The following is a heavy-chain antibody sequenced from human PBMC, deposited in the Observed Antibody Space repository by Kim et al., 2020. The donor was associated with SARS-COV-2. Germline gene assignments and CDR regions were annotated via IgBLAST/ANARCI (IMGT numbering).Heavy chain of an antibody. CDR2: MNPNSGNT. CDR3: ARAGRYFDWLRTTLHRNWFDP. J-gene: IGHJ5*02. Sequence: ASVKVSCKASGYTFTSYDINWVRQATGQGLEWMGWMNPNSGNTGYAQKFQGRVTMTWNTSISTAYMELSSLRSEDTAVYYCARAGRYFDWLRTTLHRNWFDPWGQGTLVTVSS. D-gene: IGHD3-9*01. V-gene: IGHV1-8*01. CDR1: GYTFTSYD.